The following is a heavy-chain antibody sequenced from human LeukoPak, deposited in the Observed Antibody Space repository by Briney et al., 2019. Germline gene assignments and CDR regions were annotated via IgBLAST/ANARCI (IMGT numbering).Heavy chain of an antibody. J-gene: IGHJ6*03. CDR3: VRPRLRSASHIDV. CDR2: IFCGDSDT. Sequence: GESLKIPCQGYGYIFTNYWIGWVRQMPAKGLEWMGIIFCGDSDTKYSPSFRGQVTISVDKSISTAYLQWTSLKASDTAIYYCVRPRLRSASHIDVWGKGTSVTVSS. V-gene: IGHV5-51*01. CDR1: GYIFTNYW.